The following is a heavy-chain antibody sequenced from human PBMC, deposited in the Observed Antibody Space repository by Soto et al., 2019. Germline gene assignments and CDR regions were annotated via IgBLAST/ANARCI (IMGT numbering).Heavy chain of an antibody. J-gene: IGHJ6*02. CDR2: ISAYNGNS. CDR3: ARIADCSTTSCSFPSRFHIRGYYYYYGLDV. CDR1: GYTFTSYG. D-gene: IGHD2-2*01. V-gene: IGHV1-18*01. Sequence: QVQLVQSGAEVKKPGASVKVSCKASGYTFTSYGISWVRQAPGQGLEWVGWISAYNGNSNYAQKYHGRVTMTTDTSTNTAYMEMSSLRSDDTAVYYCARIADCSTTSCSFPSRFHIRGYYYYYGLDVWGQRTTVTVSS.